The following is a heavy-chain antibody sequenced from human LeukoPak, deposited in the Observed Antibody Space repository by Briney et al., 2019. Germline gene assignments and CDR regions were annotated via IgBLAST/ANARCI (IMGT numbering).Heavy chain of an antibody. D-gene: IGHD4-17*01. Sequence: GGSLRLSCAASGFAFSSYWMGWVRQAPGKGLEWVANINQDGSDQYYVDSVKGRFTTSRDNAKISLFLQMNSLRAEDTAVYYCARHGAYSFDSWGQGTLVTVSS. CDR3: ARHGAYSFDS. CDR2: INQDGSDQ. CDR1: GFAFSSYW. V-gene: IGHV3-7*01. J-gene: IGHJ4*02.